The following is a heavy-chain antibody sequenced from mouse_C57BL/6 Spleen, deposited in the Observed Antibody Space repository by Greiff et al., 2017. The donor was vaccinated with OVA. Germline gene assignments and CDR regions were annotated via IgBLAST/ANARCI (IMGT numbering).Heavy chain of an antibody. CDR3: ASRTGTGYFDY. Sequence: QVQLKQSGAELVKPGASVKISCKASGYAFSSYWMNWVKQRPGKGLEWIGQIYPGDGDTNYNGKFKGKATLTADKSSSTAYMQLSSLTSEDSAVYFCASRTGTGYFDYWGQGTTLTVSS. D-gene: IGHD4-1*01. J-gene: IGHJ2*01. V-gene: IGHV1-80*01. CDR1: GYAFSSYW. CDR2: IYPGDGDT.